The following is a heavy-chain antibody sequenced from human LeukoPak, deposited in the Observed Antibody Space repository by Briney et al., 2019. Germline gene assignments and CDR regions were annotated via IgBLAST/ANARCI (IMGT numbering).Heavy chain of an antibody. D-gene: IGHD3-16*02. CDR1: GGSISSSSYY. CDR2: ISYSGST. CDR3: ASRGRYRYGFDY. V-gene: IGHV4-39*01. J-gene: IGHJ4*02. Sequence: PSETLSLTCTVSGGSISSSSYYWGWIRQPPGKGLEWIGSISYSGSTYYNPSLKSRVTISVDTSKNQFSLKLSSVTAADTAAYYCASRGRYRYGFDYWGQGTLVTVSS.